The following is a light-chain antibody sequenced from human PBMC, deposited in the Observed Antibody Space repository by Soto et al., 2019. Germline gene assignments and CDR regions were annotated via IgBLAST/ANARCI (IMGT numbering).Light chain of an antibody. J-gene: IGKJ4*01. CDR1: QGINNN. CDR2: AAS. V-gene: IGKV1-27*01. CDR3: QKYNNSPFT. Sequence: DIQMTQSPSSLSASVGDRVTITCRASQGINNNLAWYQQKPGKVPKGRIYAASTLHSGVPSRFSGSGSGTDFTLTISSLQPEDFGTYYCQKYNNSPFTFGGGTKVEMK.